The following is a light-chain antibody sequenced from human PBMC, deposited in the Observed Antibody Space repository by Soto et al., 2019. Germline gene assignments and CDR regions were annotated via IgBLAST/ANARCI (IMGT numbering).Light chain of an antibody. Sequence: QSVLTQPHSASGTPGQRVTISCSGSRSNIGSNTVNWNQQLPGMAPKLLIYRNDQRPSGVPDRFSGSRSGTSAYLVISGLQADDEADYYCVAWDDSLKGVVFGGGTKVTVL. J-gene: IGLJ2*01. V-gene: IGLV1-44*01. CDR2: RND. CDR3: VAWDDSLKGVV. CDR1: RSNIGSNT.